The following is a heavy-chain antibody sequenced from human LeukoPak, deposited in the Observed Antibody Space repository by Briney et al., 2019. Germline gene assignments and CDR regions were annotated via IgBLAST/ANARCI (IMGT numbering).Heavy chain of an antibody. D-gene: IGHD5-24*01. V-gene: IGHV3-23*01. J-gene: IGHJ3*02. Sequence: PGGSLRLSCEASGFTFSSYAMSWVRQAPGKGLEWVSVISDSAGSTYYADSVKGRFTISRDNSKNTLYLQMNSLRAEDTAAYYCARASGGDGYKDAFDIWGQGTMVTVSS. CDR1: GFTFSSYA. CDR3: ARASGGDGYKDAFDI. CDR2: ISDSAGST.